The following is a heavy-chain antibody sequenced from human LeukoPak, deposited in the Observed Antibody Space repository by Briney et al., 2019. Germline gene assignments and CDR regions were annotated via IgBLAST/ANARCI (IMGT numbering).Heavy chain of an antibody. Sequence: GGSLRLSCAASGFTFSDYYMSWIRQAPGKGLEWVSYISSSGSTIYYADSVKGRFTISRDNAKNSLYLQMNSLRAEDTAVYYCARDRKAATDYYSYGMDVWGQGTTVTVSS. V-gene: IGHV3-11*01. CDR3: ARDRKAATDYYSYGMDV. D-gene: IGHD6-13*01. CDR1: GFTFSDYY. J-gene: IGHJ6*02. CDR2: ISSSGSTI.